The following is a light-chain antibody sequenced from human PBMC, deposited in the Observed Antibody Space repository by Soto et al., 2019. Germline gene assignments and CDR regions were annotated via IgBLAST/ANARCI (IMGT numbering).Light chain of an antibody. CDR3: QQYSSATRMYV. CDR1: QSVSYY. Sequence: EIVLTQSPGTLSLSPGDRGTISCRASQSVSYYVAWYQQKSGQAPRLLIYDAARRATGIPDRFSGSGYGTDFTLTISRLEPEDCAVYYCQQYSSATRMYVFGQGTKLEIK. V-gene: IGKV3-20*01. J-gene: IGKJ2*01. CDR2: DAA.